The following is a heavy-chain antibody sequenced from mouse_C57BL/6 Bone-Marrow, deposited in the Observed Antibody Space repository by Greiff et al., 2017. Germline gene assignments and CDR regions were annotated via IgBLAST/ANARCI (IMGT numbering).Heavy chain of an antibody. D-gene: IGHD2-12*01. V-gene: IGHV1-81*01. Sequence: ESGAELARPGASVKLSCKASGYTFTSYGISWVKQRTGQGLEWIGEIYPRSGNTYSNEKFKGKATLTANKSSSTAYMELRSLTSEDSAVYFCARLRQGAWFAYWGQGTLVTVSA. CDR1: GYTFTSYG. CDR3: ARLRQGAWFAY. J-gene: IGHJ3*01. CDR2: IYPRSGNT.